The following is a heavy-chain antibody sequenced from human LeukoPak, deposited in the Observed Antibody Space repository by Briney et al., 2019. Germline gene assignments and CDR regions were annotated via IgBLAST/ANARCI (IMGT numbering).Heavy chain of an antibody. CDR1: GFTFSNYW. CDR3: ARDRQIAY. V-gene: IGHV3-7*01. CDR2: IKQGGSEK. J-gene: IGHJ4*02. Sequence: GGSLRLSCAASGFTFSNYWLTWVRQAPGQGLEWVANIKQGGSEKHYVDSVKGRFTISRGNAKNSLYLQMNSLRAEDTAVYYCARDRQIAYWGQGTLVTVSS.